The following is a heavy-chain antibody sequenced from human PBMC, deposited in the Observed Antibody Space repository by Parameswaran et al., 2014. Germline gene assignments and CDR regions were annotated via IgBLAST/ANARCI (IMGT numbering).Heavy chain of an antibody. CDR1: SNA. Sequence: SNARGCARCPGKGLEWVSAISGSGGSTYYADSVKGRFTISRDNSKNTLYLQMNSLRAEDTAVYYCAKALTGTTYWYFDLWGRGTLVTVSS. D-gene: IGHD1-7*01. J-gene: IGHJ2*01. CDR2: ISGSGGST. V-gene: IGHV3-23*01. CDR3: AKALTGTTYWYFDL.